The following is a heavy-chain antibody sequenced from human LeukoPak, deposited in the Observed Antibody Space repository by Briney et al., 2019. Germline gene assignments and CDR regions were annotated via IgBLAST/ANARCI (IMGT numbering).Heavy chain of an antibody. CDR2: IYYSGST. CDR1: GGSISSSSYY. Sequence: PSETLSLACTVSGGSISSSSYYWGWIRQPPGKGLEWIGSIYYSGSTYYNPSLKSRVTISVDTSKNQFSLKLSSVTAADTAVYFCARLGLGGSGYYPQAASDIWGQGTMVTVSS. D-gene: IGHD3-22*01. V-gene: IGHV4-39*01. J-gene: IGHJ3*02. CDR3: ARLGLGGSGYYPQAASDI.